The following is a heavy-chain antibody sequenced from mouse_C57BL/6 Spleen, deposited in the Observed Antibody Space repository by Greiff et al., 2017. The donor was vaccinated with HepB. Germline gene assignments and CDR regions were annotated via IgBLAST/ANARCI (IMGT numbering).Heavy chain of an antibody. J-gene: IGHJ2*01. CDR2: ISDGGSYT. V-gene: IGHV5-4*01. CDR3: ARDRYYGSSFSYYFDY. Sequence: EVQGVESGGGLVKPGGSLKLSCAASGFTFSSYAMSWVRQTPEKRLEWVATISDGGSYTYYPDNVKGRFTISRDNAKNNLYLQMSHLKSEDTAMYYCARDRYYGSSFSYYFDYWGQGTTLTVSS. D-gene: IGHD1-1*01. CDR1: GFTFSSYA.